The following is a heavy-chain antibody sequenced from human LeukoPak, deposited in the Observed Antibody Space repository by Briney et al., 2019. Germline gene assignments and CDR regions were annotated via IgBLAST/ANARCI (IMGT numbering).Heavy chain of an antibody. Sequence: PSETLSLTCTVSGGSISSDDYYWSWIRQPPGKGLEWIGYIYHSGSTYYNPSLKSRVTISLDTFKNQFSLKLSSVTAADTAVYYCARLITTVRGVGYYFDYWGQGTLVTVSS. V-gene: IGHV4-30-4*01. CDR1: GGSISSDDYY. J-gene: IGHJ4*02. CDR3: ARLITTVRGVGYYFDY. D-gene: IGHD3-10*01. CDR2: IYHSGST.